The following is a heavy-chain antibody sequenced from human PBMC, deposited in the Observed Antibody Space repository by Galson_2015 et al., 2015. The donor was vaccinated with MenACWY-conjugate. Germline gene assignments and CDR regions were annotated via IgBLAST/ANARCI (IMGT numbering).Heavy chain of an antibody. CDR2: IWSDGNKK. V-gene: IGHV3-33*01. Sequence: SLRLSCAASGFTLSSYSMHWVRQSPGKGLEWVALIWSDGNKKSYVDSVRGRFNISRDNSKNTLYLQMNNLRADDTAVYYCARDRGLEWLLSNWFDPWGQGTLVTVSS. J-gene: IGHJ5*02. CDR3: ARDRGLEWLLSNWFDP. CDR1: GFTLSSYS. D-gene: IGHD3-3*01.